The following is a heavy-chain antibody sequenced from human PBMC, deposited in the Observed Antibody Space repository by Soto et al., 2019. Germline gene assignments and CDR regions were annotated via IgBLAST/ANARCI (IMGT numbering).Heavy chain of an antibody. Sequence: ASVKVSCKASGYTFATYGFSWVRQAPGQGLEWMGWISASNGNTNYAQKLRGGVTMTTDTSTSTAYMELRSLRSDDTAVFYCARSGRSWNLREFDYWGQGTLVTVSS. D-gene: IGHD6-13*01. CDR3: ARSGRSWNLREFDY. CDR1: GYTFATYG. J-gene: IGHJ4*02. CDR2: ISASNGNT. V-gene: IGHV1-18*01.